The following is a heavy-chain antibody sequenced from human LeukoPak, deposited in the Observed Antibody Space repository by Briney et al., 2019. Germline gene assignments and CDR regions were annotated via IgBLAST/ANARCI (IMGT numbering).Heavy chain of an antibody. D-gene: IGHD3-22*01. J-gene: IGHJ3*02. CDR3: ARDRASFFDSTGYSFDI. V-gene: IGHV3-7*01. Sequence: GGSLRLSCAVSGFTFSSYWMSWVRQAPGKGLEWVANIKQDGSEKYYVDSVKGRFTISRDNAKNSLYLQMNSLRAEDTAVYYCARDRASFFDSTGYSFDIWGQGTMVTVSS. CDR2: IKQDGSEK. CDR1: GFTFSSYW.